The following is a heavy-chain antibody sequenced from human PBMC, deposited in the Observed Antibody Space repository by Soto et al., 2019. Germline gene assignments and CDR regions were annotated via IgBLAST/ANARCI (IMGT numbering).Heavy chain of an antibody. J-gene: IGHJ5*02. CDR1: GDRVSSNSAA. Sequence: SQTLSLTCAISGDRVSSNSAAWNWIRQSPSRGLEWLGRTYYRSKWYNDYAVSVKSRITINPDTSKNQFSLQLNSVTPEDTAVYYCARDLAGQLVEVYSWFDPWGQGTLVTVSS. D-gene: IGHD6-13*01. V-gene: IGHV6-1*01. CDR2: TYYRSKWYN. CDR3: ARDLAGQLVEVYSWFDP.